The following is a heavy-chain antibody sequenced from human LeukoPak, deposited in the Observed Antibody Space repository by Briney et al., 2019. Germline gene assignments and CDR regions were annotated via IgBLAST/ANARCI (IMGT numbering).Heavy chain of an antibody. D-gene: IGHD6-19*01. Sequence: PGGSLRLSCAASGFTVSSNYMSWVRQAPGKGLEWVSAISGSGGSTYYADSVKGRFTISRDNSKNTLYLQMNSLRAEDTAVYYCAKDPDGQFSAFDIWGQGTMVTVSS. CDR1: GFTVSSNY. J-gene: IGHJ3*02. CDR3: AKDPDGQFSAFDI. CDR2: ISGSGGST. V-gene: IGHV3-23*01.